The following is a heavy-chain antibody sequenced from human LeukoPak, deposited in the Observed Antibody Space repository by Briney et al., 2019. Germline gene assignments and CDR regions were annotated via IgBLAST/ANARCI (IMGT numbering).Heavy chain of an antibody. D-gene: IGHD5-24*01. Sequence: ASVKVSCKASGYTFKNYDVNWVRQATGQGLEWVGWMNPNSGNTGYAQKFQGRVIMTKDTSISTAYMELSGLTYEDTAVYYCARGGGRWLQFFDYWGQGTLVTVSS. V-gene: IGHV1-8*01. CDR1: GYTFKNYD. CDR3: ARGGGRWLQFFDY. CDR2: MNPNSGNT. J-gene: IGHJ4*02.